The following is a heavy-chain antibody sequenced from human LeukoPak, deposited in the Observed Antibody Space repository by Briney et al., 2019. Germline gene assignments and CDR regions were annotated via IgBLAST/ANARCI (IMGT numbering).Heavy chain of an antibody. CDR3: ATAGGNAPRLLDY. V-gene: IGHV3-66*02. Sequence: PGGSLRLSCAASGFTVSSHYMSWVRQAPGKGLEWVSSLYSGRSTDYAGSVKGRFTISRDKSQNTLYLQMSSLRVEDTAVYYCATAGGNAPRLLDYWGQGTLVAVSS. CDR2: LYSGRST. J-gene: IGHJ4*02. CDR1: GFTVSSHY. D-gene: IGHD4-23*01.